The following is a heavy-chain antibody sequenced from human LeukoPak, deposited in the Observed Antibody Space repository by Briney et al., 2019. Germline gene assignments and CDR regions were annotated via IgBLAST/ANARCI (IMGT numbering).Heavy chain of an antibody. CDR2: IYNGGTT. Sequence: PGGSLRLSCAASGVTSNYMTWVRQAAGKGLKWVSVIYNGGTTYYADSVKGRFTISRDNSKSTLFVYLQMNSLRTDDTALYYCAGGGEAARSLVYWGQGALVTVSS. CDR1: GVTSNY. CDR3: AGGGEAARSLVY. D-gene: IGHD6-6*01. J-gene: IGHJ4*02. V-gene: IGHV3-66*02.